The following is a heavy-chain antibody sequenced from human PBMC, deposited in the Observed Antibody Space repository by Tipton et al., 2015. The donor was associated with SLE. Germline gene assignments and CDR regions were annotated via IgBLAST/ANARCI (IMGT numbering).Heavy chain of an antibody. CDR2: IYYTGIT. V-gene: IGHV4-59*11. Sequence: TLSLTCTVSGGSISSHYWSWIRQPPGKGLEWIGYIYYTGITNYNPSLKSRVTISVDTSKNQFSLKLSSVTAADTAVYYCARDGRYYDSSGLDYWGQGTLVTVSS. D-gene: IGHD3-22*01. CDR1: GGSISSHY. J-gene: IGHJ4*02. CDR3: ARDGRYYDSSGLDY.